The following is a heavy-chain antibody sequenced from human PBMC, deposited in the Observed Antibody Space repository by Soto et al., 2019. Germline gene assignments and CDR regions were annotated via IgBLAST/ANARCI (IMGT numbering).Heavy chain of an antibody. CDR2: NYYSGTA. CDR3: ASYYDILTGYYGSKY. Sequence: PSETLSLTCSVSGGSIFNYYWSWIRQPPGRGLEWIGYNYYSGTANYNPSLESRVTISVDTSKNQFTLKLSSVTAADTAVYYCASYYDILTGYYGSKYWGQGTLVTVSS. CDR1: GGSIFNYY. V-gene: IGHV4-59*08. J-gene: IGHJ4*02. D-gene: IGHD3-9*01.